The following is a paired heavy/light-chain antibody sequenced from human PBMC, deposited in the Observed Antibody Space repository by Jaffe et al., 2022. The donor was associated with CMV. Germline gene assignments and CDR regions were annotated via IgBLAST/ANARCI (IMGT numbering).Light chain of an antibody. V-gene: IGKV3-15*01. J-gene: IGKJ2*01. CDR1: QSVSSN. Sequence: EIVMTQSPATLSVSPGERATLSCRASQSVSSNLAWYQQKPGQAPRLLIYGASTRATGIPARFSGSGSGTEFTLTISSLQSEDFAVYYCQQFNNWPPYTFGPGTKLEIK. CDR3: QQFNNWPPYT. CDR2: GAS.
Heavy chain of an antibody. CDR3: AKDFYGFWSGYYGPGDY. Sequence: QVQLVESGGGVVQPGRSLRLSCAASGFTFSSYGMHWVRQAPGKGLEWVAFISHDGNNKYYADSVKGRLTISRDNSKNTQYLQVNSLRAEDTAVYYCAKDFYGFWSGYYGPGDYWGQGTLVTVSS. J-gene: IGHJ4*02. V-gene: IGHV3-30*18. D-gene: IGHD3-3*01. CDR1: GFTFSSYG. CDR2: ISHDGNNK.